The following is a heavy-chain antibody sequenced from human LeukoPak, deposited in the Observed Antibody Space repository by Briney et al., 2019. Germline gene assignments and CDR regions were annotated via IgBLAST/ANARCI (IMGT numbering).Heavy chain of an antibody. V-gene: IGHV1-69*04. CDR1: GGTFSSYA. Sequence: GASVKVSCKASGGTFSSYAISWVRQAPGQGLEWMGRIIPILGIANYAQKFQGRVTITADKSTSTAYMELSSLRSEDTAVYYCASHSGSATSAFDIWGQGTMVTVSS. CDR3: ASHSGSATSAFDI. CDR2: IIPILGIA. J-gene: IGHJ3*02. D-gene: IGHD1-26*01.